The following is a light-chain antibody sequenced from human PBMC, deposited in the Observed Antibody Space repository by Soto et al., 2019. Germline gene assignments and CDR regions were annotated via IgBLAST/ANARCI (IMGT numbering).Light chain of an antibody. J-gene: IGKJ1*01. CDR1: QDISNW. CDR3: QQANSFPWT. CDR2: VAS. Sequence: DIQMTQSPSSVSASVGDRVAITCRASQDISNWLAWYQHKPGKAPKLLINVASSLQSGVPSRFTGSGSGTDFTLTISSLQPEDFATYFCQQANSFPWTFGQGTKVEIK. V-gene: IGKV1-12*01.